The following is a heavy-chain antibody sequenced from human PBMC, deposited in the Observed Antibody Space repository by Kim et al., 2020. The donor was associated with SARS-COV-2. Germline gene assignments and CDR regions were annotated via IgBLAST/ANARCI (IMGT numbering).Heavy chain of an antibody. Sequence: GGSLRLSCAASGFTFSDYYMSWIRQAPGKGLEWVSYISSSSSYTNYADSVKGRFTISRDNAKNSLYLQMNSLRAEDTAVYYCARDTSGYGSGNYYGMDVWGQGTPVTVSS. CDR1: GFTFSDYY. CDR2: ISSSSSYT. V-gene: IGHV3-11*05. D-gene: IGHD3-10*01. J-gene: IGHJ6*02. CDR3: ARDTSGYGSGNYYGMDV.